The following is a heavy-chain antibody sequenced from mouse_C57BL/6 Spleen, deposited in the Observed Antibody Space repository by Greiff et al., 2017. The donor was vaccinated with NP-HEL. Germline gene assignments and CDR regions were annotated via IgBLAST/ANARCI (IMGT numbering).Heavy chain of an antibody. CDR2: ISYGGSN. Sequence: EVQLQESGPGLVKPSQSLSLTCSVTGYSITRGYYWNWIRQFPGNKLEWMGYISYGGSNNYNPSQKNRIPINRDTSKNQFFLKLNSVTTEDTATHESARDNYSPYYAMDYWGQGTSGTVSS. V-gene: IGHV3-6*01. D-gene: IGHD2-12*01. CDR3: ARDNYSPYYAMDY. J-gene: IGHJ4*01. CDR1: GYSITRGYY.